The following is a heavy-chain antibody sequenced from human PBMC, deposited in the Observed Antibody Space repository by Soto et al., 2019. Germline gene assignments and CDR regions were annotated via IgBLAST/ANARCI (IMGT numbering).Heavy chain of an antibody. CDR1: GFTFSSYS. CDR2: ISSSSSYI. J-gene: IGHJ4*02. Sequence: GGSLRLSCAGSGFTFSSYSMNWVRQAPGKGLEWVSSISSSSSYIYYAASVKGRFTLSRDKAKNSLYLQMNSLRAEDTAVYYCARVGYSSRRDYFDYWGQGTMVTVSS. V-gene: IGHV3-21*01. CDR3: ARVGYSSRRDYFDY. D-gene: IGHD6-13*01.